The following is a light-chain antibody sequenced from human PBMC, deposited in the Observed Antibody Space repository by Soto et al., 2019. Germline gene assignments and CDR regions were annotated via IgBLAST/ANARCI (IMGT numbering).Light chain of an antibody. CDR2: NNY. J-gene: IGLJ2*01. CDR3: AAWDDSLSGPHVL. V-gene: IGLV1-47*02. Sequence: QSVLTQSPSASGTPGQRVTISCSGSSSNIGSNYVYWYQQLPGTAPKLLIYNNYQRPSGVPDRFSGSKSGTSASLAISGLRSEDEADYYCAAWDDSLSGPHVLFGGGTKLTVL. CDR1: SSNIGSNY.